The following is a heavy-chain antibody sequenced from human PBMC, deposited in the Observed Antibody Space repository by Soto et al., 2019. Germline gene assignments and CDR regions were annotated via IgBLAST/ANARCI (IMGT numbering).Heavy chain of an antibody. CDR3: ATERAVAGIRGGGFDY. D-gene: IGHD6-19*01. CDR1: GYTFTGYY. J-gene: IGHJ4*02. CDR2: INPNSGGT. V-gene: IGHV1-2*02. Sequence: ASVKFSCKASGYTFTGYYMHWVRQAPGQGLEWMGWINPNSGGTIYAQKFQGRVTMTEDTSTDTAYMELSSLRSEGTAVYYCATERAVAGIRGGGFDYWGQGTLVTVSS.